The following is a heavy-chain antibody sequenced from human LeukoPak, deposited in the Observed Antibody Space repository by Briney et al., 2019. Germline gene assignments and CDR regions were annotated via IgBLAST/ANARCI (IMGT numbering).Heavy chain of an antibody. CDR1: GFTFSNSG. J-gene: IGHJ4*02. V-gene: IGHV3-23*01. D-gene: IGHD3-3*01. Sequence: GGSLRLSCAASGFTFSNSGMNWVRQAPGKGLEWVSTISGSGDNTYYADSVKGRFTSSRDNSKNTLYLQMNSLRAEDTAVYYCAKGAYYADWGQGTLVTVSS. CDR2: ISGSGDNT. CDR3: AKGAYYAD.